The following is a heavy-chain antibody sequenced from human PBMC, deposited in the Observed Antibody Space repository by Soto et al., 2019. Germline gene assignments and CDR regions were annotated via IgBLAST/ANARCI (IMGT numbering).Heavy chain of an antibody. V-gene: IGHV3-23*01. Sequence: GSLRLSCAASGFTFSSYAMSWVRQAPGKGLEWVSGISGSGGSTHYADSVKGRFTISRDNSKNTLYLQMNSLRAEGTAVYYCAKDRDYGSDFDYWGQGTLVTVSS. J-gene: IGHJ4*02. CDR3: AKDRDYGSDFDY. CDR2: ISGSGGST. CDR1: GFTFSSYA. D-gene: IGHD4-17*01.